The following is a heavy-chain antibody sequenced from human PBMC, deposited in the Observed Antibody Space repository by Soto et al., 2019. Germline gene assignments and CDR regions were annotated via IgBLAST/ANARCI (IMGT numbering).Heavy chain of an antibody. CDR2: IYNDGIT. CDR1: GLTVRNNY. V-gene: IGHV3-53*01. J-gene: IGHJ6*02. CDR3: VSPLPSRRNSGMDA. Sequence: EVQLVESGGGLIKPGGSLRLSCTASGLTVRNNYMSWVRQAPGKGLEWVSVIYNDGITYYADSVKGRLTTARDTSKNTLSLQTDSVRAEDTAVYDCVSPLPSRRNSGMDAWGQVPSFSVSS.